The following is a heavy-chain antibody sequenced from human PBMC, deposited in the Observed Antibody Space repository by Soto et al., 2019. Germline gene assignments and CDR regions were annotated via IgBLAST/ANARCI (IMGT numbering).Heavy chain of an antibody. CDR2: IYPGDSDT. V-gene: IGHV5-51*01. J-gene: IGHJ6*02. CDR3: ARLGGGGWFRGTSYYYYGMDV. D-gene: IGHD6-19*01. CDR1: GYSFTSYW. Sequence: GESLKISCKGSGYSFTSYWIGWVRQMPGKGLEWMGIIYPGDSDTRYSPSFQGQVTISADKSISTAYLQWSSLKASDTAMYYCARLGGGGWFRGTSYYYYGMDVWGQGTTVTVSS.